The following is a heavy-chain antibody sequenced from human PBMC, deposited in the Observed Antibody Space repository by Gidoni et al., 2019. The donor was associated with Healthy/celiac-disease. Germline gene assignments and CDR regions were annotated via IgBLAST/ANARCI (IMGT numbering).Heavy chain of an antibody. J-gene: IGHJ4*02. V-gene: IGHV3-15*01. CDR1: GFTFRNAW. CDR2: IKSKTDGGTT. Sequence: EVQLVESGGGLVKPGGSLSLSCAAPGFTFRNAWMSWVRQAPGKGLEWVGRIKSKTDGGTTDYAAPVKGRFTISRDDSKNTLYLQMNSLKTEDTAVYYCTTRGPNDYGDYEPLDYWGQGTLVTVSS. D-gene: IGHD4-17*01. CDR3: TTRGPNDYGDYEPLDY.